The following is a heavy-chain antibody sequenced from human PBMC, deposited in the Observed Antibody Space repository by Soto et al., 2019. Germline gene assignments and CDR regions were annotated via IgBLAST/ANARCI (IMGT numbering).Heavy chain of an antibody. CDR3: ARDRAYYDFWSGPVGYYGMDV. CDR2: IYYSGST. D-gene: IGHD3-3*01. CDR1: GGSISSYY. Sequence: SETLSLTCTVSGGSISSYYWSWIRQPPGKGLEWIGYIYYSGSTNYNPSLKSRVTISVDTSKSQFSLKLSSVTAADKAVYYCARDRAYYDFWSGPVGYYGMDVWGQGTTVTVSS. J-gene: IGHJ6*02. V-gene: IGHV4-59*01.